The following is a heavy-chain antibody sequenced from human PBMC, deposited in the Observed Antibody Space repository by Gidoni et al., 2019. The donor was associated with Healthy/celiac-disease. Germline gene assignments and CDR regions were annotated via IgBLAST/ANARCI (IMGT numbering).Heavy chain of an antibody. V-gene: IGHV3-23*01. Sequence: EVQLLESGGGLVQPGGSLRLSCAASGFTLSSYAMSWVRQAQGKGLEWFSAISGSGGSTYYADSVKGRFTISRDNSKNTLYLQMNSLRAEDTAVYYCAKVDTAMVIHYGMDVWGQGTTVTVSS. J-gene: IGHJ6*02. CDR2: ISGSGGST. CDR1: GFTLSSYA. D-gene: IGHD5-18*01. CDR3: AKVDTAMVIHYGMDV.